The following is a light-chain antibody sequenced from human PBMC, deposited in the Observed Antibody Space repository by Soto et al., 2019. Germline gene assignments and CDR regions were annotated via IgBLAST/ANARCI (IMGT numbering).Light chain of an antibody. CDR1: QHISSY. CDR3: QQYDNRPLT. V-gene: IGKV1-33*01. CDR2: DAT. J-gene: IGKJ4*01. Sequence: SQKTLSPSSLSPSVGYRVTITRQASQHISSYINWYQQKPGKAAKLLIYDATNLETGVPSRFSASGSGTDFTFTTSSLQPEDIATYYCQQYDNRPLTFGGGTKVDIK.